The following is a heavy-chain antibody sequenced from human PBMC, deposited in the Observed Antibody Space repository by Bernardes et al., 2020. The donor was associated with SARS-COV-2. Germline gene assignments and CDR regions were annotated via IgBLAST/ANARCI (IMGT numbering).Heavy chain of an antibody. CDR2: IYWDDDK. V-gene: IGHV2-5*02. CDR3: ALVYYDYIWGSYRYQSFDY. CDR1: GFSLSTSGVG. D-gene: IGHD3-16*02. J-gene: IGHJ4*02. Sequence: SGPTLVKPTQTLTLTCTFSGFSLSTSGVGVGWIRQPPGKALEWLALIYWDDDKRYSPSLKSRLTITKDTSKNQVVLTMTNMDPVDTATYYCALVYYDYIWGSYRYQSFDYWGQGTLVTVSS.